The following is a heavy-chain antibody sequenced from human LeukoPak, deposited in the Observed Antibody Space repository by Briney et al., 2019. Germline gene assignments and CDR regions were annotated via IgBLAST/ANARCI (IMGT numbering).Heavy chain of an antibody. J-gene: IGHJ4*02. V-gene: IGHV4-34*01. CDR3: ARIDCTSTGCSHRGIDY. CDR2: IHPSGSL. D-gene: IGHD2-2*01. Sequence: SETLSLTCAVFGGSFSDYYWSWVRQPPGKRLEWIGEIHPSGSLHYNSNLQSRVTISKDASKNQFSLKLTSVTAADTAVYYCARIDCTSTGCSHRGIDYWGQGTLVTVSS. CDR1: GGSFSDYY.